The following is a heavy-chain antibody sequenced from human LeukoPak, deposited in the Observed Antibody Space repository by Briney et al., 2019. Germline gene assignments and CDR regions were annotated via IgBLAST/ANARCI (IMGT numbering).Heavy chain of an antibody. CDR3: AKTYDFWSGYYSAPGRFDP. Sequence: GGSLRLSCAASGFTFSSYAMHWVRQAPGKGLEWVAVISYDVSNKYYADSVKGRFTISRDNSKNTLYLQMNSLRAEDTAVYFCAKTYDFWSGYYSAPGRFDPWGQGTLVTVSS. D-gene: IGHD3-3*01. CDR2: ISYDVSNK. CDR1: GFTFSSYA. J-gene: IGHJ5*02. V-gene: IGHV3-30-3*01.